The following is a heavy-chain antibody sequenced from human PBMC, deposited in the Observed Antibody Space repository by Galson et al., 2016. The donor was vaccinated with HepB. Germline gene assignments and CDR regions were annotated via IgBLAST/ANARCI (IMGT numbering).Heavy chain of an antibody. CDR2: VHYDGDTT. J-gene: IGHJ4*02. CDR1: GFTFSNYP. CDR3: AKTYGDYHIGQWDY. V-gene: IGHV3-23*01. D-gene: IGHD4-17*01. Sequence: LRLSCAASGFTFSNYPMSWVRQAAGKGLEWVSSVHYDGDTTYYSDSVKGRFTIFRDQSKNTVYLQMNSLRVEDTAVYYCAKTYGDYHIGQWDYWGQGTLVSVSS.